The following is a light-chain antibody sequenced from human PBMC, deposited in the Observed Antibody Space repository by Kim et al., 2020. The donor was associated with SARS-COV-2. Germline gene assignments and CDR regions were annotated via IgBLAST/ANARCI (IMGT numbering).Light chain of an antibody. CDR3: SAWDSSLSAWV. Sequence: QTATLPRSGNSHNVVNQGAAWLQQTRGHPPRLLSYRNNNRPSGISERFSASRSGNTASLTITGLQPEDETDYYCSAWDSSLSAWVFGGGTQLTVL. J-gene: IGLJ3*02. CDR1: SHNVVNQG. CDR2: RNN. V-gene: IGLV10-54*04.